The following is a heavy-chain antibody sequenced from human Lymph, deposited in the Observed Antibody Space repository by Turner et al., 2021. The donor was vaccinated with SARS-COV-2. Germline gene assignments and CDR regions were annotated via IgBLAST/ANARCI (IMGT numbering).Heavy chain of an antibody. CDR1: GCTVSTNS. V-gene: IGHV3-21*01. CDR2: SSSSSSYI. Sequence: EVQLMESGGGVVKPGGSVRLFCAASGCTVSTNSMNWVRQAPGKGLGWISASSSSSSYIYYADSVKGRFTISRDDAKNSLYLQMNSLRAEDTAVYYCARDIPTTADYFDYWGQGTLVTVSS. D-gene: IGHD4-17*01. J-gene: IGHJ4*02. CDR3: ARDIPTTADYFDY.